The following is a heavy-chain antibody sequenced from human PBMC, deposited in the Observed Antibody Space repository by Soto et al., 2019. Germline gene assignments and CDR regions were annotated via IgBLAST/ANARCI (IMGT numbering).Heavy chain of an antibody. CDR2: ISPYNGNT. J-gene: IGHJ4*02. D-gene: IGHD3-3*01. V-gene: IGHV1-18*01. Sequence: QVQLVQSGAEVKRPGASVKVSCKASGYTFRNYGITWVRQAPGQGLEWMAWISPYNGNTNYAQDAQGRVIMTTDTSTSTAYMELRSLTSEDTAMYYCARDLVSGSDFWRAYNGGYFDYWGQGTLATVSS. CDR1: GYTFRNYG. CDR3: ARDLVSGSDFWRAYNGGYFDY.